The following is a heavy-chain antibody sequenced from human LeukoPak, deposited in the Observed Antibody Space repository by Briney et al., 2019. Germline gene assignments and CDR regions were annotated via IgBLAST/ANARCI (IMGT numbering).Heavy chain of an antibody. CDR3: ARDRSPWAAAANLDAFDI. V-gene: IGHV1-46*01. CDR2: INPSGGST. J-gene: IGHJ3*02. CDR1: GYTFTSYY. Sequence: VASVNVSCKASGYTFTSYYMRWVRQAPGQGLEWMGIINPSGGSTSYAQKFQGRVTMTRDMSTSTVYMELSSLRSEDTAVYYCARDRSPWAAAANLDAFDIWGQGTMVTVSS. D-gene: IGHD2-2*01.